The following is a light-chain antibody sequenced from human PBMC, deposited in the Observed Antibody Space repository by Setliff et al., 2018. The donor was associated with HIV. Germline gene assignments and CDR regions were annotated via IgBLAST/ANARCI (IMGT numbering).Light chain of an antibody. Sequence: SYELTQPPSVSVAPGKTARITCGGNNIGSESVHWDQQKPGQAPVLVVYDDRDRPSGIPERFSGSNSGNTATLTISRVEAGDEADYYCQAWDSSSDHHVFGTGTKATVL. J-gene: IGLJ1*01. V-gene: IGLV3-21*03. CDR2: DDR. CDR3: QAWDSSSDHHV. CDR1: NIGSES.